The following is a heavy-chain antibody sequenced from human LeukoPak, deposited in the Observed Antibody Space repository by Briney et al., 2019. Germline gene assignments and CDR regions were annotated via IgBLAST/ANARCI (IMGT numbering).Heavy chain of an antibody. CDR3: TTDPGDYEDF. V-gene: IGHV3-15*01. Sequence: GGSLRLSCAASGFNFINAWMSWVRQAPGKGLEWVGRIKNKADGETTVYAAPVKGRFTISRDDSRNTLYLQMNSLTAGHTAVYYCTTDPGDYEDFWGQGALVTVSS. J-gene: IGHJ4*02. CDR2: IKNKADGETT. CDR1: GFNFINAW. D-gene: IGHD4-17*01.